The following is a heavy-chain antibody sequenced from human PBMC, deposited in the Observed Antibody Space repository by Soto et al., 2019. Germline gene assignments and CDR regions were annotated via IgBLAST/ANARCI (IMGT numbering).Heavy chain of an antibody. V-gene: IGHV1-69*13. D-gene: IGHD3-22*01. CDR3: AATLDWGSYDFGGYPS. CDR2: IIPIFGTA. J-gene: IGHJ4*02. CDR1: GGTFSSYS. Sequence: SVKVSCKASGGTFSSYSISWVRQAPGQGREWMGGIIPIFGTANYAQKFQGRVTITADESTSTAYMELSSLRSEDTAVYYCAATLDWGSYDFGGYPSWGQGTLVNVSS.